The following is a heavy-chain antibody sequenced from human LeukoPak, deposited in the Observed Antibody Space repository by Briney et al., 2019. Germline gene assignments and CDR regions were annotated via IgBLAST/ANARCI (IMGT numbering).Heavy chain of an antibody. CDR3: AKDGASGYDILTGYFAFYFDY. Sequence: PGGSLRLSCAASGFTFSSYAMSWVRQAPGTGLEWVSAISGSGGSTYYADSVKGRFTISRDNSKNTLYLQMNSLRAEDTAVYYCAKDGASGYDILTGYFAFYFDYWGQGTLVTVSS. CDR2: ISGSGGST. D-gene: IGHD3-9*01. J-gene: IGHJ4*02. CDR1: GFTFSSYA. V-gene: IGHV3-23*01.